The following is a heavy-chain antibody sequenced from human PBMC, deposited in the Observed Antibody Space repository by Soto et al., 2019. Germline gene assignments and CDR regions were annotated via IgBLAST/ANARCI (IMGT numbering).Heavy chain of an antibody. CDR1: GFTFSSYG. CDR2: ISYDGSNK. D-gene: IGHD5-12*01. V-gene: IGHV3-30*18. Sequence: GGSLRLSCAASGFTFSSYGMHWVRQAPGKGLEWVAVISYDGSNKYYADSVKGRFTISRDNSKNTLYLQMNSLRAEDTAVYYCAKEVKRWLQLGYFDYWGQGTLVTVSS. CDR3: AKEVKRWLQLGYFDY. J-gene: IGHJ4*02.